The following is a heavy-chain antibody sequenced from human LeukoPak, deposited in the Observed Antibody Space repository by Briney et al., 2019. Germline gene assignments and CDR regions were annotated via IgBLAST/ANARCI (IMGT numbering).Heavy chain of an antibody. CDR1: GFTFSSSW. Sequence: PGGSLRLSCAASGFTFSSSWVHWVRHAPGKGLVWVSRINGDGRTTDYADSVKGRFTISRDNAKNTLFLQMNSLRGDDTAVYYCARAGQYYFEYWGQGILVTVSS. J-gene: IGHJ4*02. CDR3: ARAGQYYFEY. CDR2: INGDGRTT. V-gene: IGHV3-74*01.